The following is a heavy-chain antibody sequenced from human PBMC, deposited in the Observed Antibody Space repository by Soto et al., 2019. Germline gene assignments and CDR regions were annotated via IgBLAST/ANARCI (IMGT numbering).Heavy chain of an antibody. Sequence: SETMSLTCTVSVGSISSGDYYWSWIRQPPGKGLEWIGYIYSSGSTYYNPSLKSRVTISADTSKNQFSLKLSSVTAADTAIYYCASYYCSSTRCPGVDVWGQGTTVTVSS. CDR3: ASYYCSSTRCPGVDV. CDR2: IYSSGST. V-gene: IGHV4-30-4*01. D-gene: IGHD2-2*01. J-gene: IGHJ6*02. CDR1: VGSISSGDYY.